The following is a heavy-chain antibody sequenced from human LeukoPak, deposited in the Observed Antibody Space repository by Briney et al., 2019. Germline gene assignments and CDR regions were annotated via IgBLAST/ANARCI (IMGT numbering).Heavy chain of an antibody. D-gene: IGHD6-19*01. CDR1: GFSFSSFS. CDR3: ARASSGWAVDLYYFDN. J-gene: IGHJ4*02. CDR2: ISSSSNYI. V-gene: IGHV3-21*01. Sequence: GGSLRLSCAASGFSFSSFSMNWVRQAPGKGLEWVSSISSSSNYIYYADSMKGRFTISRDNAKNSLYLQMNSLRAEDTAVYYCARASSGWAVDLYYFDNWGQGTLVTVSS.